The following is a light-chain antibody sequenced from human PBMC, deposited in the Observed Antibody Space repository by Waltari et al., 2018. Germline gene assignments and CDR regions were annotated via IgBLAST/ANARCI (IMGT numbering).Light chain of an antibody. CDR3: HQYYDTPWT. J-gene: IGKJ1*01. CDR2: WAS. V-gene: IGKV4-1*01. CDR1: KSVFYSPNDNNY. Sequence: DIVMTQSPDSLAVSLGERATINCKSSKSVFYSPNDNNYLTGYQQKPGQPTKLLIYWASTRESGVPDRVSGSGSGTDFTLTISSLQTEDVAVYYCHQYYDTPWTFGQGTKVEIK.